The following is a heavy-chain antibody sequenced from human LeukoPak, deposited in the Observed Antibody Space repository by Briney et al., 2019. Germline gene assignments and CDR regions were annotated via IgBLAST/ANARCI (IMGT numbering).Heavy chain of an antibody. D-gene: IGHD1-26*01. V-gene: IGHV1-69*13. CDR2: IIPMFGTA. Sequence: SVKVSCKASGGTFSNYAISWVRQAPGQGLEWMGGIIPMFGTANYAQKFQGRVTITADESTSTAYMELSSLRSEDTAVYYCATIVGATIGAFDIWGQGTMVTVSS. CDR3: ATIVGATIGAFDI. J-gene: IGHJ3*02. CDR1: GGTFSNYA.